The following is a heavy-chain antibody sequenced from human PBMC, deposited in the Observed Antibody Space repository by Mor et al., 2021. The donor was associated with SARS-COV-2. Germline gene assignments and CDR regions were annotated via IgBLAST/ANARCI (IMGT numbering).Heavy chain of an antibody. J-gene: IGHJ4*02. Sequence: SSYNYYAHSVNGRFTISRDNAKNSVYLQMNSLRAEDTAVYYCTNGGPWERDIGYWGQGTLVTVSS. CDR3: TNGGPWERDIGY. CDR2: SSYN. D-gene: IGHD1-26*01. V-gene: IGHV3-21*06.